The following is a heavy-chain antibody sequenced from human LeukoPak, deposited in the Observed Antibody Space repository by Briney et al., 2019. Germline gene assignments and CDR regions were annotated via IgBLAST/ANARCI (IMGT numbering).Heavy chain of an antibody. CDR1: GFTFSDYY. J-gene: IGHJ4*02. Sequence: GXXLXLSCAASGFTFSDYYMSWIRQAPGKGLEWVSYISSSGSNIYYADSVKGRFTISRDNAKNSLYLQMDRLRAEDTAVYYCTRGGQDDILTGYYIGLTLDYWGQGTLVTVSS. D-gene: IGHD3-9*01. V-gene: IGHV3-11*04. CDR2: ISSSGSNI. CDR3: TRGGQDDILTGYYIGLTLDY.